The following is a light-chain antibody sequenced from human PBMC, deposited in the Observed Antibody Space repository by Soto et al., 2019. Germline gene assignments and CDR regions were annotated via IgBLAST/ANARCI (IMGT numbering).Light chain of an antibody. CDR2: KAS. CDR3: QQYDSWPLT. V-gene: IGKV1-5*03. Sequence: DIQMTQSPSTLSASVGDRVTITCRASQIISTWLAWYQQKPGKAPNLLIYKASSLESGVPSRFSGSGSGTDFTLTISSLQPDDFATYYCQQYDSWPLTFGGGTKVEIK. CDR1: QIISTW. J-gene: IGKJ4*01.